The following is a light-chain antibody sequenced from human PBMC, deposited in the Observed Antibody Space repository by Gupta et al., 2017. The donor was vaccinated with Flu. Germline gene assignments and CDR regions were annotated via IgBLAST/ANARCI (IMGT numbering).Light chain of an antibody. CDR2: SDT. V-gene: IGLV3-9*01. CDR3: QVWDSTWV. Sequence: VALGQTARITCGGTNIGSKNGHGYQQMPGQAPILVIYSDTNRPSGIPERFSGSNSGNTATLTISRAQVGDEADYFCQVWDSTWVFGGGTKLTVL. J-gene: IGLJ3*02. CDR1: NIGSKN.